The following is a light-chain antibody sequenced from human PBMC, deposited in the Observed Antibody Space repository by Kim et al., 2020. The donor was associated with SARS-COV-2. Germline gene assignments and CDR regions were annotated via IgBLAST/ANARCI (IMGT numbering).Light chain of an antibody. CDR3: QQYDNHPIT. Sequence: DIQMTQSPSSLSASVGDRVTITCQASQDISNYLNWYQQKPGKAPKLLIYDASNLETGVPSRFSGSGSGTDFTFTISSLQPEDIATYYCQQYDNHPITYGQERRREIK. CDR2: DAS. V-gene: IGKV1-33*01. CDR1: QDISNY. J-gene: IGKJ5*01.